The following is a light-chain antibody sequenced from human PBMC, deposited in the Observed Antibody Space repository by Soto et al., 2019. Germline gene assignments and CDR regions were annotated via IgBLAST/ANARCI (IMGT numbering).Light chain of an antibody. CDR1: SGHSSYI. CDR3: ETWDSNTKV. CDR2: LEGSGSY. Sequence: QSVLTQSSSASASLGSSVKLTCTLSSGHSSYIIAWHQQQPGKAPRYLMKLEGSGSYNKGSGVPDHFSGSSSGADRYLTISNLQSEDEADYYCETWDSNTKVFGGGTKVTVL. V-gene: IGLV4-60*03. J-gene: IGLJ3*02.